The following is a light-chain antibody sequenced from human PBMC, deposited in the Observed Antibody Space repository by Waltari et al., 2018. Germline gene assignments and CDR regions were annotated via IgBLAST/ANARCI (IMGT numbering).Light chain of an antibody. CDR1: QSVNSD. J-gene: IGKJ1*01. CDR2: GAS. CDR3: QQYRNWPPWT. Sequence: EIVMTQSPATLSVSPGERVTLSCRASQSVNSDLAWYQHQPGQSPTLLIYGASTRATGIPARCSGSGSGTEFTLTISSLQSEDFAVYYCQQYRNWPPWTFGQGTKVEIK. V-gene: IGKV3D-15*01.